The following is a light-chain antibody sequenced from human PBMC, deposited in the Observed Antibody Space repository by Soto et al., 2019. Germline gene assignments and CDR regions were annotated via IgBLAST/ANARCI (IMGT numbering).Light chain of an antibody. CDR1: QSISTW. CDR2: KAS. Sequence: DIQMTQSPSTLSASVGDRVTITCRASQSISTWLAWYQQKPGKAPKLLLYKASTLETGVPSRFSGSGSGTEFTLTISSLQPDDFVTYYCQQYDTFSYTFGQGTKLEIK. J-gene: IGKJ2*01. CDR3: QQYDTFSYT. V-gene: IGKV1-5*03.